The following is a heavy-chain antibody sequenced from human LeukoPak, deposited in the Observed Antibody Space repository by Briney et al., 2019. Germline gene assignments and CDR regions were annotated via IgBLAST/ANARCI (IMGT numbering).Heavy chain of an antibody. CDR1: GYTFTVYY. J-gene: IGHJ3*02. CDR3: ARDQGLYCSSTSCYTPEDAFDI. CDR2: INPNSGGT. Sequence: ASVKVSCKASGYTFTVYYMHWVRPAPGQGLEWMGWINPNSGGTNYAQKFQGRVTMTRDTSISTAYMELSRLRSDDTAVYYCARDQGLYCSSTSCYTPEDAFDIWGQGTMVTVSS. V-gene: IGHV1-2*02. D-gene: IGHD2-2*02.